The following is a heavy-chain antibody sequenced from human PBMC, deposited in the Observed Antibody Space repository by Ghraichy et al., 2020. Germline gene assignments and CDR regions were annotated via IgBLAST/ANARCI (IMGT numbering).Heavy chain of an antibody. CDR2: IYNTENT. V-gene: IGHV4-39*01. CDR1: GGSTSSSTYF. Sequence: SETLSLTCTVSGGSTSSSTYFWAWIRQPPGKGLDWLGSIYNTENTYYNPSLKSRVTISADTSKNQFSLKLSSVTAADTAVYYCARPYSSSRNWFDPWGPGTLVTVSS. J-gene: IGHJ5*02. CDR3: ARPYSSSRNWFDP. D-gene: IGHD6-13*01.